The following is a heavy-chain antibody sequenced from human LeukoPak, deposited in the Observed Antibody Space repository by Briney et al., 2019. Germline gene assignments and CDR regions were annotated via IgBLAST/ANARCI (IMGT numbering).Heavy chain of an antibody. J-gene: IGHJ4*02. CDR2: IKQDGSEK. CDR3: AREYYDFWSGYQRPNDY. V-gene: IGHV3-7*01. CDR1: GFSVSNNY. Sequence: GGSLRLSCAASGFSVSNNYMSWVRQAPGKGPEWVANIKQDGSEKYYVDSVKGRFTISRDNAKNSLYLQMNGLRAEDTAVYYCAREYYDFWSGYQRPNDYWGQGTLVTVSS. D-gene: IGHD3-3*01.